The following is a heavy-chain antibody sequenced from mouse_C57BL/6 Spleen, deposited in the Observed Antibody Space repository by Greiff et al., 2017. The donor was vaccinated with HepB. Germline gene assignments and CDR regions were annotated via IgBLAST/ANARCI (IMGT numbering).Heavy chain of an antibody. Sequence: EVQLVESGGGLVQPKGSLKLSCAASGFSFNTYAMNWVRQAPGKGLEWVARIRSKSNNYATYYADSVKDRFTISRGDSKSMLYLQMNNLKTEDTAMYYCVRRGGLYYGNYDTVWYFDVWGTGTTVTVSS. D-gene: IGHD2-1*01. V-gene: IGHV10-1*01. CDR3: VRRGGLYYGNYDTVWYFDV. CDR2: IRSKSNNYAT. CDR1: GFSFNTYA. J-gene: IGHJ1*03.